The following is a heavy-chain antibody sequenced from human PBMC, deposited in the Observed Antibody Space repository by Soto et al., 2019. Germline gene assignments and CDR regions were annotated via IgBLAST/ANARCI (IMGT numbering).Heavy chain of an antibody. CDR3: ARSAKNTKYYLDL. V-gene: IGHV4-30-4*08. Sequence: SETLSLTCTVSGDSITSNEYYWTWMRQHPANELEWIGCIHYSGSSEYNPSLKDRLVISLDTSKNQFSLKLSPVTAADTAVYFCARSAKNTKYYLDLWGQGTPVT. D-gene: IGHD6-6*01. CDR2: IHYSGSS. J-gene: IGHJ4*02. CDR1: GDSITSNEYY.